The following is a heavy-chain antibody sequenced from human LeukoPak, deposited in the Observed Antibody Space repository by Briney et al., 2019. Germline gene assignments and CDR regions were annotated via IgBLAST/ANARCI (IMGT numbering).Heavy chain of an antibody. CDR3: ARVAAAGRAY. CDR2: ISSSSSTI. D-gene: IGHD6-13*01. V-gene: IGHV3-48*01. CDR1: GFTFSSYA. J-gene: IGHJ4*02. Sequence: GGSLRLSCAASGFTFSSYAMSWVRQAPGKGLEWVSYISSSSSTIYYADSVKGRFTISRDNAKNSLYLQMNSLRAEDTAVYYCARVAAAGRAYWGQGTLVTVSS.